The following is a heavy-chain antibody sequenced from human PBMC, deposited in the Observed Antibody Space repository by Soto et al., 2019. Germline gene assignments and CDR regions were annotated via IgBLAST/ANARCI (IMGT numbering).Heavy chain of an antibody. Sequence: SQTLSLTCAISGDSVSSNSAAWNWIRQSPSRGLEWLGRTYYRSEWYNEYAVSVKSRITINPDTSKNQFSLQLNSVTPEDTAVYYCARAEFWRGSRGYYMDVWGKGTTVTVSS. V-gene: IGHV6-1*01. CDR2: TYYRSEWYN. CDR1: GDSVSSNSAA. D-gene: IGHD3-3*01. CDR3: ARAEFWRGSRGYYMDV. J-gene: IGHJ6*03.